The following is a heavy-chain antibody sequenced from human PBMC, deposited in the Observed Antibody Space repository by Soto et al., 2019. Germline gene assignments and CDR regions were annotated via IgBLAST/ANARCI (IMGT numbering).Heavy chain of an antibody. CDR1: GFTFSSYA. V-gene: IGHV3-23*01. J-gene: IGHJ3*02. CDR2: ISGSGGST. CDR3: AKDLRSLYQLLGNRRNAFDI. D-gene: IGHD2-2*01. Sequence: GGSLRLSCAASGFTFSSYAMSWVRQAPGKGLEWVSAISGSGGSTYYADSVKGRFTISRDNSKNTLYLQMNSLRAEDTAVYYCAKDLRSLYQLLGNRRNAFDIWGQGTMVTVSS.